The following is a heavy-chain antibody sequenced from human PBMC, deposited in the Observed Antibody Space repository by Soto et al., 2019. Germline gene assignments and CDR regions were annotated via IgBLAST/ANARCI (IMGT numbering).Heavy chain of an antibody. D-gene: IGHD6-19*01. CDR3: ATERGTGYSSGWYIFY. CDR2: FDPEDGET. V-gene: IGHV1-24*01. J-gene: IGHJ4*02. Sequence: ASVKVSCKVSGYTLTELSMHWVRQAPGKGLEWMGGFDPEDGETIYAQKFQGRVTMTEDTSTDTAYMELSSLRSEDTAVYYCATERGTGYSSGWYIFYWGQGTLVTVSS. CDR1: GYTLTELS.